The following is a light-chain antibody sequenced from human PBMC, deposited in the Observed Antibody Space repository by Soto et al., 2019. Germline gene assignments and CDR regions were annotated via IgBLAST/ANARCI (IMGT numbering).Light chain of an antibody. CDR3: CSYAGSPRYV. CDR2: DVS. Sequence: QSALTQPRSVSGSPGQSVTISCTGTRSDVGRYNYVSWYQQHPGKAPKVMIYDVSERPSGVPDRFSGSKSGNTASLTISGLQAEDEADYYCCSYAGSPRYVFGTGTKLTVL. CDR1: RSDVGRYNY. V-gene: IGLV2-11*01. J-gene: IGLJ1*01.